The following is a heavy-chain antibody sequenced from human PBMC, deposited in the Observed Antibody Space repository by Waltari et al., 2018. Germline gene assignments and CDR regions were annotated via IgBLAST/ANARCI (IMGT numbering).Heavy chain of an antibody. CDR1: GFIVSATY. Sequence: EVQLVESGGGLIQPGGSLRLSCAASGFIVSATYMSWVRQAPGKGLEWVETICVTGNTHYADSVRGRFTITRDSSRDSVYLQMNSLRAEDTTTYFRARVTVVPGVSDVCDAWGQGTMITIAS. CDR3: ARVTVVPGVSDVCDA. D-gene: IGHD6-6*01. V-gene: IGHV3-53*01. J-gene: IGHJ3*01. CDR2: ICVTGNT.